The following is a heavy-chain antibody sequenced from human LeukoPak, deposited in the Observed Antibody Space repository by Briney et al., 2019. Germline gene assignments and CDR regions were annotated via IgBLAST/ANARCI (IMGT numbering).Heavy chain of an antibody. CDR2: IIPILGIA. D-gene: IGHD3-22*01. Sequence: ASVKVSCKASGGTFSSYTISWVRQAPGQGLEWMGRIIPILGIANYAQKFQGRATITADKSTSTAYMELSSLRSEDTAVYYCARVGSSGYFPTLDYWDQGTLVTVSS. CDR1: GGTFSSYT. J-gene: IGHJ4*02. V-gene: IGHV1-69*02. CDR3: ARVGSSGYFPTLDY.